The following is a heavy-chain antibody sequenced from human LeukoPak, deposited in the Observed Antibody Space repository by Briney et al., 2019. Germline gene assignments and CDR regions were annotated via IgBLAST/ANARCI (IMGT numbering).Heavy chain of an antibody. Sequence: ASVKVSCTASGYTFTGYYMHWVRQAPGQGLEWMGRINPNSGGTNYAQKFQGRVTMTRDTSISTAYMELSRLRSDDTAVYYCARVRYRGAAAGNYFDYWGQGTLVTVSS. V-gene: IGHV1-2*06. CDR1: GYTFTGYY. CDR3: ARVRYRGAAAGNYFDY. CDR2: INPNSGGT. D-gene: IGHD6-13*01. J-gene: IGHJ4*02.